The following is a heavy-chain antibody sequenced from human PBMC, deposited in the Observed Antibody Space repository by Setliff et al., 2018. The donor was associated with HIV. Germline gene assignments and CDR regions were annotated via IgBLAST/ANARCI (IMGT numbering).Heavy chain of an antibody. J-gene: IGHJ4*02. V-gene: IGHV1-69*06. CDR1: GGTFSSYA. Sequence: ASVKVSCKTSGGTFSSYAINWVRQAPGQGLEWMGRIIPISGTASYAQKFQDRVTFTADKSTSTAFMELSSLRSEDTAVYYCARELRGYSGHDVAWGQGTLVTVSS. CDR3: ARELRGYSGHDVA. CDR2: IIPISGTA. D-gene: IGHD5-12*01.